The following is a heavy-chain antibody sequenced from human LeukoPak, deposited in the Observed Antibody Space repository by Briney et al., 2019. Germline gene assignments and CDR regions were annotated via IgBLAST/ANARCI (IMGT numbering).Heavy chain of an antibody. Sequence: GGSLRLSCAASGITFSSYAMSWVRQAAGKGLEWVSSISASTGSTYYADSVKGRFTISRDNSKNTLYLQMNSLRAEDTAVYYCARGRQVIVSAGYYFDYWGQGTLVTVSS. J-gene: IGHJ4*02. D-gene: IGHD5/OR15-5a*01. V-gene: IGHV3-23*01. CDR1: GITFSSYA. CDR2: ISASTGST. CDR3: ARGRQVIVSAGYYFDY.